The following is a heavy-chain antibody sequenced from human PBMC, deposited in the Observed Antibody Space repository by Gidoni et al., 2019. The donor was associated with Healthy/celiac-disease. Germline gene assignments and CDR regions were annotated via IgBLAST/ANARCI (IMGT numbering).Heavy chain of an antibody. J-gene: IGHJ6*02. D-gene: IGHD6-13*01. CDR3: AKKSTIAAADGMDV. CDR2: SSGSGGST. V-gene: IGHV3-23*01. CDR1: GFTFISYA. Sequence: DVQLLESGGGLVQPGWSLRLSCAASGFTFISYAMSGVRQAPGKGLEWVAASSGSGGSTYYEDSVKGRFTISRDNSKNTMYLQMNSLRAEDTAVYYCAKKSTIAAADGMDVWGQGTTVTVSS.